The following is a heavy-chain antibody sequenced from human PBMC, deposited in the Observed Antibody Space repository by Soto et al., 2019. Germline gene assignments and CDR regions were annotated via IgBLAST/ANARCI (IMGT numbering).Heavy chain of an antibody. J-gene: IGHJ6*02. D-gene: IGHD3-3*01. V-gene: IGHV3-11*01. CDR3: ARDRAVLRFLEWLGTLGGMDV. CDR2: ISSSGSTI. Sequence: SLRLSCAASGFTFSDYYMSWIRQAPGKGLEWVSYISSSGSTIYYADSVKGRFTISRDNAKNSLYLQMNSLRAEDTAVYYCARDRAVLRFLEWLGTLGGMDVWGQGTTVTVSS. CDR1: GFTFSDYY.